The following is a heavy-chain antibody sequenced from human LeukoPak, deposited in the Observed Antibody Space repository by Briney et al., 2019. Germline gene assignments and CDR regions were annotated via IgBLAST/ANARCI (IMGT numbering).Heavy chain of an antibody. V-gene: IGHV3-49*04. CDR1: GFTFGDYA. CDR3: TRDPYYYDSSGYSYERCFDY. CDR2: IRSKAYGGTT. J-gene: IGHJ4*02. D-gene: IGHD3-22*01. Sequence: GGSLRLSCTASGFTFGDYAMSWVRQAPGKGLEWVGFIRSKAYGGTTEYAASVKGRFTISRDDSKSIAYLQMNSLKTEDTAVYYCTRDPYYYDSSGYSYERCFDYWGQGTLVTVSS.